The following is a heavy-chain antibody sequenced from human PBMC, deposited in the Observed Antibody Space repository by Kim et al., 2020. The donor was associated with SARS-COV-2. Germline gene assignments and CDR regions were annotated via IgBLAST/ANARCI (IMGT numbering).Heavy chain of an antibody. CDR3: AKGSGYDILTGYLDY. J-gene: IGHJ4*01. Sequence: EGSLRLSCAASGFTFSSYGMHWVRQAPGKGLEWVAVISYDGSNKYYADSVKGRFTISRDNSKNTLYLQMNSLRAEDTAVYYCAKGSGYDILTGYLDYWG. CDR2: ISYDGSNK. D-gene: IGHD3-9*01. CDR1: GFTFSSYG. V-gene: IGHV3-30*18.